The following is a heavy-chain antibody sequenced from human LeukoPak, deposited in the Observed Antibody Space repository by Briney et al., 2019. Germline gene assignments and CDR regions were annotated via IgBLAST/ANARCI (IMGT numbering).Heavy chain of an antibody. J-gene: IGHJ4*02. D-gene: IGHD2-15*01. V-gene: IGHV3-30*18. CDR3: AKDWGDIVVVVAATLPDY. CDR1: GFTFSSYG. CDR2: ISYDGSNN. Sequence: GGSLRLSCAASGFTFSSYGMHWVRQAPGKGLEWVAVISYDGSNNYYADSVKGRFTISRDNSKNTLYLQMNSLRAEDTAVYYCAKDWGDIVVVVAATLPDYWGQGTLVTVSS.